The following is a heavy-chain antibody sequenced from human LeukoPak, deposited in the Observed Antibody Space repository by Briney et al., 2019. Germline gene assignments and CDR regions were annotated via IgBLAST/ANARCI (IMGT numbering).Heavy chain of an antibody. CDR3: ASSIAVAGYFDY. Sequence: SVKVSCKASGGTFSSYAISWVRQAPGQGLEWMGGIIPIFGTANYAQKFQGRVTITADKSTSTAYMEPSSLRSEDTAVYYCASSIAVAGYFDYWGQGTLVTVSS. D-gene: IGHD6-13*01. J-gene: IGHJ4*02. CDR2: IIPIFGTA. V-gene: IGHV1-69*06. CDR1: GGTFSSYA.